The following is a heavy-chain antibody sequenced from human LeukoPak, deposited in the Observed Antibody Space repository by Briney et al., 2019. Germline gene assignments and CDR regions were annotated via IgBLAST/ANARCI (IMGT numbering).Heavy chain of an antibody. CDR2: IRGSGGST. Sequence: PGGSLRLSCAASGFTFSSYAMSWVRQAPGKGLEWVSAIRGSGGSTHYADSVKGRFTISRDNSKNTLYLQMNSLRAEDTAVYYCARDLAGYNSFDYWGQGTLVTVSS. CDR3: ARDLAGYNSFDY. D-gene: IGHD5-24*01. V-gene: IGHV3-23*01. J-gene: IGHJ4*02. CDR1: GFTFSSYA.